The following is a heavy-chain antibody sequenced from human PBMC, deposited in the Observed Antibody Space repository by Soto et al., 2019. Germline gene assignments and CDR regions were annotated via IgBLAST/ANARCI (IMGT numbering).Heavy chain of an antibody. J-gene: IGHJ6*02. CDR3: ATDRGDFWSGYWAHYGMDV. V-gene: IGHV1-69*06. CDR2: IIPIFGTA. D-gene: IGHD3-3*01. CDR1: GGTFSSYA. Sequence: ASVKVSCKASGGTFSSYAISWVRQAPGQGLEWMGGIIPIFGTANYAQKFQGRVTMTEDTSTDTAYMELSSLRSEDTAVYYCATDRGDFWSGYWAHYGMDVWGQGTTVTVSS.